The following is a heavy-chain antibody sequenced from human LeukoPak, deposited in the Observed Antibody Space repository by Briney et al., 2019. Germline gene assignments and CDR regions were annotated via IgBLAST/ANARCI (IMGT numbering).Heavy chain of an antibody. D-gene: IGHD3-9*01. CDR1: GYSFTSYW. Sequence: GESLKISCKGSGYSFTSYWIGWVRQMPGKGLEWMGIIYPGDSDTRYSPSFQGQVTISADKSISTAYLQWSSLKTSDTAMYYCARAPPAYYDILTGYYKVYYFDYWGQGTLVTVSS. CDR3: ARAPPAYYDILTGYYKVYYFDY. V-gene: IGHV5-51*01. J-gene: IGHJ4*02. CDR2: IYPGDSDT.